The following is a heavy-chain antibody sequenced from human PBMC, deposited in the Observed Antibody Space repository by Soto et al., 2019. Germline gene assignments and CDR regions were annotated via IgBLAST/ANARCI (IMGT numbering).Heavy chain of an antibody. V-gene: IGHV4-31*03. J-gene: IGHJ4*02. CDR1: GTSISNAINY. CDR2: IYYSGSS. D-gene: IGHD3-10*01. Sequence: TLVFNYTFSGTSISNAINYLRWVRRHPGKGLGRIGYIYYSGSSSYKPYLKSRVTISVDTSKNQFSLKLSSVTAADTAVYYCARFVLWYGDTDDWGQGTLVTVSS. CDR3: ARFVLWYGDTDD.